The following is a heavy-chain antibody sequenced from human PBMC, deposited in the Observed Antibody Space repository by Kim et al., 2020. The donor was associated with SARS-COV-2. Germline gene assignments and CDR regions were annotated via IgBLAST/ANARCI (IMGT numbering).Heavy chain of an antibody. V-gene: IGHV3-30*18. Sequence: GGSLRLSCEASGFTFSRYGLHWVRQAPGKGLEWVAVISYAGSKKYFADSVQGRFSISRDNSKNTMYLEMNCLRPEDTAVYYCAKEDGNDAFDIWGQGTMVTVSS. CDR2: ISYAGSKK. CDR1: GFTFSRYG. CDR3: AKEDGNDAFDI. J-gene: IGHJ3*02.